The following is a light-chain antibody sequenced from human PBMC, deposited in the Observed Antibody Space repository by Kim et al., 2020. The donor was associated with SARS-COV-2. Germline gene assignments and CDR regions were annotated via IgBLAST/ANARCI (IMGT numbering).Light chain of an antibody. CDR3: QAWDNSTTYV. CDR1: KLGDKH. Sequence: SYELTQPPSVSVSPGQTASITCSGDKLGDKHACWYQQKPGQSPVLVIYQDNKRPSGIPERFSGSNSGNTATLTISGTQAMDEADYYCQAWDNSTTYVFGT. J-gene: IGLJ1*01. V-gene: IGLV3-1*01. CDR2: QDN.